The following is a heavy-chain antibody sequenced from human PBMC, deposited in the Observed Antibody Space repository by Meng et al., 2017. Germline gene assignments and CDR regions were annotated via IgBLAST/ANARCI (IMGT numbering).Heavy chain of an antibody. J-gene: IGHJ4*02. CDR1: GFTLSSVD. CDR3: ARGVVRGVIYPQFDY. CDR2: IGTAGDT. V-gene: IGHV3-13*01. Sequence: VAAVGSVGGFVQLGGALGPSLAASGFTLSSVDRHCVRQATGKGLEWVSAIGTAGDTYYPGSVKGRFTISRENAKNSLYLQMNSLRAGDTAVYYCARGVVRGVIYPQFDYWGQGTLVTVSS. D-gene: IGHD3-10*01.